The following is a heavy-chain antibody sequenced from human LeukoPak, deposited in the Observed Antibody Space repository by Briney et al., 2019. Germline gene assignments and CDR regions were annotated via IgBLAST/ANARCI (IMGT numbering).Heavy chain of an antibody. CDR1: GYTFTGYY. CDR3: ARVPSYDSSGYYLN. V-gene: IGHV1-2*06. J-gene: IGHJ4*02. D-gene: IGHD3-22*01. CDR2: INPNGGGT. Sequence: ASVKVSCKASGYTFTGYYMHWVRQAPGQGLEWMGRINPNGGGTNYAQKFQGRVTMTRDTSISTTYMELSRLRSDDTALYYCARVPSYDSSGYYLNWGQGTLVTVSS.